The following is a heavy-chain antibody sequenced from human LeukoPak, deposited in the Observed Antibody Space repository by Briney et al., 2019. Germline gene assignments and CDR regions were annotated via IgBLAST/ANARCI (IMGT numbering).Heavy chain of an antibody. CDR2: IIPIFGTA. J-gene: IGHJ5*02. Sequence: SVKVSCKASGYTFTNYGINWVRQAPGQGLEWMGGIIPIFGTANYAQKFQGRVTITADKSTSTAYMELSSLRSEDTAVYYCAIGYCSGGSCSNWFDPWGQGTLVTVSS. V-gene: IGHV1-69*06. CDR3: AIGYCSGGSCSNWFDP. CDR1: GYTFTNYG. D-gene: IGHD2-15*01.